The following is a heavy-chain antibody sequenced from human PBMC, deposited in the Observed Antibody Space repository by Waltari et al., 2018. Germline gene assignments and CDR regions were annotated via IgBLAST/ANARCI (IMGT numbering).Heavy chain of an antibody. CDR2: IFPADSDT. Sequence: EVQLVQSGAEVKKPGESLTISCKASGYTFTSNWIGWVRQLPGKGLEWMGIIFPADSDTRYSPSVQGQVTISVDKSVSTAYLQWSSLKASDTAMYYCARQSSQSLDYWGQGTLVTVSS. D-gene: IGHD6-6*01. V-gene: IGHV5-51*01. CDR1: GYTFTSNW. CDR3: ARQSSQSLDY. J-gene: IGHJ4*02.